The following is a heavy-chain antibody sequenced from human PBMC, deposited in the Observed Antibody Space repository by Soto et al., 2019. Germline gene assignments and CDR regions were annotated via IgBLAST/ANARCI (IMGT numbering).Heavy chain of an antibody. Sequence: GGSLRLSCAASGFTFSDYYMSWIRQAPGKGLEWVSYISSSGSTIYYAGSVKGRFTISRDNAKNSLYLQMNSLRAEDTAVYYCARKALDDFWSGITRKLDYYHYMDVWGKGTTVTVSS. CDR2: ISSSGSTI. CDR1: GFTFSDYY. V-gene: IGHV3-11*01. D-gene: IGHD3-3*01. CDR3: ARKALDDFWSGITRKLDYYHYMDV. J-gene: IGHJ6*03.